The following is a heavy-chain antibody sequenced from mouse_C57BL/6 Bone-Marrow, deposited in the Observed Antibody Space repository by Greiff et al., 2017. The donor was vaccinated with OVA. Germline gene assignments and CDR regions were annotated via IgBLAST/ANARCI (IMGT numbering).Heavy chain of an antibody. J-gene: IGHJ3*01. CDR1: GYTFTSYD. Sequence: QVQLQQSGPELVKPGASVKLSCKASGYTFTSYDINWVKQRPGQGLEWIGWIYPRDGSPKYNEKFKGKATLTVDTSSSTAYMELHSLTSEDSAVYFCARDGCAYWGQGTLVTVSA. CDR2: IYPRDGSP. CDR3: ARDGCAY. V-gene: IGHV1-85*01.